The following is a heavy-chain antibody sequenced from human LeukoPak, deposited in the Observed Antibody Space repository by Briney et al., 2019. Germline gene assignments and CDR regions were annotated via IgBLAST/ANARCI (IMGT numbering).Heavy chain of an antibody. CDR2: IKQDGSEK. D-gene: IGHD6-19*01. CDR3: ARGYSSGWYAYYFDY. CDR1: GFTFSSYW. J-gene: IGHJ4*02. Sequence: PGGSLRLSCAASGFTFSSYWMSWVRQAPGKGLEWVANIKQDGSEKYYVDSVKGRFTISRDNAKNSLYLQMNSLRAEDTAVYYCARGYSSGWYAYYFDYWGQGTLVTVSS. V-gene: IGHV3-7*01.